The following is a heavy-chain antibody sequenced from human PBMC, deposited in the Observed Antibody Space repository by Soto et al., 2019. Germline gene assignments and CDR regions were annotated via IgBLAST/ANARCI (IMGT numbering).Heavy chain of an antibody. D-gene: IGHD6-6*01. Sequence: SETLSLTCTVSGGSISSSSYYWGWIRQPPWKGLEWIGSIYYSGSTYYNPSLKSRVTISVDTSKNQFSLKLSSVTAADTAVYYCARLRIGSSSDYYYYYGMDVWGQGXTVTVYS. J-gene: IGHJ6*02. CDR2: IYYSGST. CDR1: GGSISSSSYY. V-gene: IGHV4-39*01. CDR3: ARLRIGSSSDYYYYYGMDV.